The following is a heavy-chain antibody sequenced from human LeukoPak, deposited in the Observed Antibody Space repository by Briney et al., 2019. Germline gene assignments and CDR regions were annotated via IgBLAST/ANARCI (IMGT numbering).Heavy chain of an antibody. CDR3: ARSSMGSVDY. V-gene: IGHV1-8*01. J-gene: IGHJ4*02. CDR1: VYTFTSYD. Sequence: GASVKVSCKASVYTFTSYDINWVRQATGQGREGMGWMNPNSGNTGYAHKFQGRVTMTRNTSISTAYMELSSLRSEDTDVYSCARSSMGSVDYWGRGTLVTVSS. CDR2: MNPNSGNT. D-gene: IGHD2-8*01.